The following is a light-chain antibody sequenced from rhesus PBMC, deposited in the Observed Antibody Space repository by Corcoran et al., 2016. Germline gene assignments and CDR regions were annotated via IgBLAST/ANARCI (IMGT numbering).Light chain of an antibody. CDR3: MQTLQTPFT. V-gene: IGKV2-78*01. CDR2: LVS. Sequence: DIVMTQTPLSLPVTPGEPASISCRSSQSLLDSDGYTHLHWYLQKPGQSPQLLIYLVSNRASGVPDRFHGSGSGTDFTLKIIRVEADDVGVYYFMQTLQTPFTFGPGTKLDIK. CDR1: QSLLDSDGYTH. J-gene: IGKJ3*01.